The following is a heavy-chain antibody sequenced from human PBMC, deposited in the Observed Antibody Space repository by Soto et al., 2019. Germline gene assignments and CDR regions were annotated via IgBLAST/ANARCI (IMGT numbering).Heavy chain of an antibody. CDR3: ARTTYYDSSGYYEKPVPFDY. Sequence: ASETLSLTCTVSGGSISSGDYYWSWIRQPPGKGLEWIGYIYYSGSTFYNPSLKSRLTISVDTSKNQFSLRLSSVTAADTAVYYCARTTYYDSSGYYEKPVPFDYWGQGTLVTVSS. CDR1: GGSISSGDYY. CDR2: IYYSGST. V-gene: IGHV4-30-4*01. J-gene: IGHJ4*02. D-gene: IGHD3-22*01.